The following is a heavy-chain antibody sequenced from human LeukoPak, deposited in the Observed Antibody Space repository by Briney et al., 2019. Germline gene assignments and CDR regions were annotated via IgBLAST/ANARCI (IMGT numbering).Heavy chain of an antibody. V-gene: IGHV4-59*01. Sequence: KPSESLSLTCTVSGGSISSYYWSWIRQPPGKGLEWIGYIYYSGSTNYNPPLKSRVTISVDTSKNQFSLKLSSVTAADTAVYYCARAHVQWLVPRWFDPWGRGTLVTVSS. J-gene: IGHJ5*02. D-gene: IGHD6-19*01. CDR3: ARAHVQWLVPRWFDP. CDR1: GGSISSYY. CDR2: IYYSGST.